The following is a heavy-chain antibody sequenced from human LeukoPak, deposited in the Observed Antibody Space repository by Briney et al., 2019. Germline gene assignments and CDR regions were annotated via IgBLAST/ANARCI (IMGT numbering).Heavy chain of an antibody. D-gene: IGHD3-10*01. CDR1: GFTFSSYW. Sequence: GGSLRLSCAASGFTFSSYWMHWVRQAPGKGLVWVSRINSDGSSTSYADSVKGRFTISRDNAKNTLYLQMNSLRAEDTAVYYCARDRYYYGTGTYYHFDYWGHGTRVTVSS. CDR2: INSDGSST. CDR3: ARDRYYYGTGTYYHFDY. V-gene: IGHV3-74*01. J-gene: IGHJ4*01.